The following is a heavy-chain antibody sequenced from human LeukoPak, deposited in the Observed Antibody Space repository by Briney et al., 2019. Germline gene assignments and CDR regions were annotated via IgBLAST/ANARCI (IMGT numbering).Heavy chain of an antibody. CDR3: ARGGDWLLWFGELYYYYYMDV. V-gene: IGHV1-18*01. J-gene: IGHJ6*03. CDR1: GYTFTSYG. CDR2: ISAYNGNT. Sequence: GASVKVSCKASGYTFTSYGISWVRQAPGQGLEWMGWISAYNGNTNYAQKLQGGVTMTTDTSTSTAYMELRSLRSDDTAVYYCARGGDWLLWFGELYYYYYMDVWGKGTTVTVSS. D-gene: IGHD3-10*01.